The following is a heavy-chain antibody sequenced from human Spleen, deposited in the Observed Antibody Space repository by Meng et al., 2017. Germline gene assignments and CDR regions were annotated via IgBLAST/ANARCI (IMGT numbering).Heavy chain of an antibody. J-gene: IGHJ4*02. CDR3: ARHRSSSWSDY. D-gene: IGHD6-13*01. V-gene: IGHV7-4-1*02. CDR1: GYSFTAYA. CDR2: INTYNGNP. Sequence: QVQLVQFGSELKKPGASVKVSCKASGYSFTAYAMAWVRQVPGQGLEWMGWINTYNGNPTYAQDFTGRFVFSLDTSVSTAYLQISGLKAEDTAVYYCARHRSSSWSDYWGQGTLVTVSS.